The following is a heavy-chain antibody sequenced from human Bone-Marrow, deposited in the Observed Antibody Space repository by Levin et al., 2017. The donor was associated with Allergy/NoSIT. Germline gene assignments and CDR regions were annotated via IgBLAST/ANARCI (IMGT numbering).Heavy chain of an antibody. CDR2: TNHRGST. CDR1: GESLSEYY. CDR3: ARGRGDYGDYNNYFDY. V-gene: IGHV4-34*01. Sequence: PSETLSLTCAVYGESLSEYYWSWIRQPPGKGLQWIGETNHRGSTNYNPSLKSRVTTSVDTSKNQFSLKLSSVTAADTAVYYCARGRGDYGDYNNYFDYWSQGTLVTVSS. D-gene: IGHD4-17*01. J-gene: IGHJ4*02.